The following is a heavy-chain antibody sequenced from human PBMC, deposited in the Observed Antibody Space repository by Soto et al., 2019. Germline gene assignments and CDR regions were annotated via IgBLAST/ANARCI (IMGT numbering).Heavy chain of an antibody. CDR2: IDPRDSYT. Sequence: EESVTISCKVSGYSFTKNWISWVLQMPGKGLEWMGRIDPRDSYTNYSPSFQGHVTISVDKSDNTSYLQWNSLKASDSAMYFCARSYCLPNSSYHGYFDYWGRGTLVTVSS. V-gene: IGHV5-10-1*01. D-gene: IGHD2-21*01. J-gene: IGHJ4*01. CDR3: ARSYCLPNSSYHGYFDY. CDR1: GYSFTKNW.